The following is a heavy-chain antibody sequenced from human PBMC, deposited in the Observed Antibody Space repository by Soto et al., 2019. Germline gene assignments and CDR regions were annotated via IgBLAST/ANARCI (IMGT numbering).Heavy chain of an antibody. J-gene: IGHJ3*02. CDR2: IYYSGST. CDR1: GGSISSYY. V-gene: IGHV4-59*01. Sequence: QVQLQESGPGLVKPSETLSLTCTVSGGSISSYYWSWIRQPPGKGLEWIGYIYYSGSTNYKPSLKGRFPITVDTSKNQFSLKLSSVTAADTAVYYCAMGRGGWFINQLLNAFDIWGQGTMVTVSS. CDR3: AMGRGGWFINQLLNAFDI. D-gene: IGHD2-2*01.